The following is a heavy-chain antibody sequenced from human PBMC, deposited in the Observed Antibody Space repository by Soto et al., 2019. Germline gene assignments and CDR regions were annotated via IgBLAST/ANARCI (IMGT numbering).Heavy chain of an antibody. Sequence: GGSLRLSCAASGFTFSSYSMNWVRQAPGKGLEWVSYITTSSSTMYYADSVKGRFTISRDDAENSLFLQMNSLRDEDTAVYYCARDHAFAFDIWGQGTMVTVSS. V-gene: IGHV3-48*02. CDR2: ITTSSSTM. J-gene: IGHJ3*02. CDR1: GFTFSSYS. CDR3: ARDHAFAFDI.